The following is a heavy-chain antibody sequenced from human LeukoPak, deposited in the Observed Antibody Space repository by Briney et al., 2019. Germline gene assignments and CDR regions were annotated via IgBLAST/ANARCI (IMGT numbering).Heavy chain of an antibody. Sequence: PGGSLRLSCAASGFTFSSYSMNWVRQAPGKGLEWVSSISSSSSYIYYADSVKGRITISRDNAKNSLYLQMNSLRAEDTAVYHCARDVPTYYYDSSGYSPDAFDIWGQGTMVTVSS. CDR2: ISSSSSYI. J-gene: IGHJ3*02. CDR1: GFTFSSYS. CDR3: ARDVPTYYYDSSGYSPDAFDI. D-gene: IGHD3-22*01. V-gene: IGHV3-21*01.